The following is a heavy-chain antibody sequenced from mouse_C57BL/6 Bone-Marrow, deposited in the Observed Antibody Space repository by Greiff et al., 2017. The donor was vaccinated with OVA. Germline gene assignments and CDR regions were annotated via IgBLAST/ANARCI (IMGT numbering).Heavy chain of an antibody. Sequence: QVQLKQPGAELVMPGASVKLSCKASGYTFTSYWMHWVKQRPGQGLEWIGEIDPSDSYTNYNQKFKGKSTLTVDKSSSTAYMQLSSLTSEDSAVYYCANGNYWYFDVWGTGTTVTVSS. CDR3: ANGNYWYFDV. CDR2: IDPSDSYT. V-gene: IGHV1-69*01. D-gene: IGHD1-1*01. CDR1: GYTFTSYW. J-gene: IGHJ1*03.